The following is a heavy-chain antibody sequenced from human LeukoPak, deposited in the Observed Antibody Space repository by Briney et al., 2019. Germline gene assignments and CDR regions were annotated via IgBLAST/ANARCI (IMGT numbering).Heavy chain of an antibody. V-gene: IGHV3-21*01. D-gene: IGHD6-13*01. Sequence: PGGSLRLSCAVSGFTFSSYSMNWVRQAPGKGLEWVSSISSSSSYIYYADSVKGRFTISRDNAKNSLYLQMNSLRAEDTAVYYCAREGMAAAGTGGDCWGQGTLVTVFS. J-gene: IGHJ4*02. CDR1: GFTFSSYS. CDR2: ISSSSSYI. CDR3: AREGMAAAGTGGDC.